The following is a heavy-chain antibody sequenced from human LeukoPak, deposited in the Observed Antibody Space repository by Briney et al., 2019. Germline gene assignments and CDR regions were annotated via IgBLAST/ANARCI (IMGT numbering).Heavy chain of an antibody. D-gene: IGHD3-16*02. Sequence: PGGSLRLSCAASGFTVSSNYMSWVRQAPGKGLEWVSVIYSGGSTYYADSVKGRFTISRDNAKNSLYLQMNSLRAEDTAVYYCARRFPYDYVWGSYRTHLKYYFDYWGQGALVTVSS. CDR3: ARRFPYDYVWGSYRTHLKYYFDY. V-gene: IGHV3-53*01. CDR1: GFTVSSNY. CDR2: IYSGGST. J-gene: IGHJ4*02.